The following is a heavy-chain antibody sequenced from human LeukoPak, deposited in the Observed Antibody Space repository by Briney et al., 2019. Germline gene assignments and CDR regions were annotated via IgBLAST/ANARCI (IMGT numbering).Heavy chain of an antibody. Sequence: GGSLRLSCAASGFTFKSYGIHWVRQAPGKGLEWVAVISNDGTNKYYADSVRGRFTISRDNSKNTLYLQMNSLRAEDTAVYYCAKVGGSGSYQNTPFDYWGQGTLVTVSP. CDR3: AKVGGSGSYQNTPFDY. V-gene: IGHV3-30*18. CDR1: GFTFKSYG. J-gene: IGHJ4*02. D-gene: IGHD3-10*01. CDR2: ISNDGTNK.